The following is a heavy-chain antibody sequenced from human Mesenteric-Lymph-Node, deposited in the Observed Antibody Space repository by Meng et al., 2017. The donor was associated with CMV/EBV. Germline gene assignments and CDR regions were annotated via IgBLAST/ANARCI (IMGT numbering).Heavy chain of an antibody. CDR1: GFTFSSYA. Sequence: GESLKISCVVSGFTFSSYAMSWVRQAPGKGLEWVSSISGSGGSTYYADSVRGRFTISRDNSKNTLYLQMNSLRAEDTAVYYCAKPGYCSITSCSSFAFDVWGQGTMVTVSS. D-gene: IGHD2-2*01. J-gene: IGHJ3*01. CDR2: ISGSGGST. CDR3: AKPGYCSITSCSSFAFDV. V-gene: IGHV3-23*01.